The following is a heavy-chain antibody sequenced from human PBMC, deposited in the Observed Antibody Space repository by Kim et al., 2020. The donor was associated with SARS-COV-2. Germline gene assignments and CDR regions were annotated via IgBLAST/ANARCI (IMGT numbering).Heavy chain of an antibody. Sequence: SVKVSCKASGGTFSSYAISWVRQAPGQGLEWMGRIIPILGIANYAQKFQGRVTITADKSTSTAYMELSSLRSEDTAVYYCASLSGGSSRQYLDYWGQGTLVTVSS. D-gene: IGHD2-15*01. V-gene: IGHV1-69*04. CDR2: IIPILGIA. J-gene: IGHJ4*02. CDR1: GGTFSSYA. CDR3: ASLSGGSSRQYLDY.